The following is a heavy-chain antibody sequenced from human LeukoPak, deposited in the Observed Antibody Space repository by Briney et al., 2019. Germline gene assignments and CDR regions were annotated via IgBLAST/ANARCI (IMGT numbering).Heavy chain of an antibody. CDR1: GGSISSYY. Sequence: SETLSLTCTVSGGSISSYYWSWIRQPPGKGLEWIGYIYYSGSTNYNPSLKSRVTISVDTSKNRFSLKLSSVTAADTAVYYCARAFSGFSSVDYWGQGTLVTVSS. J-gene: IGHJ4*02. CDR3: ARAFSGFSSVDY. V-gene: IGHV4-59*08. D-gene: IGHD3-3*01. CDR2: IYYSGST.